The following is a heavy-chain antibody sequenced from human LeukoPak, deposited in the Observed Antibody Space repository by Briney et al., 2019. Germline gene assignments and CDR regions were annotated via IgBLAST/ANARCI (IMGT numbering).Heavy chain of an antibody. J-gene: IGHJ3*02. CDR1: VYTFTGYY. CDR2: INADSGGT. D-gene: IGHD1-1*01. CDR3: ASPTPWNHDVFSI. V-gene: IGHV1-2*02. Sequence: ASVKVSCKASVYTFTGYYIHWVGPAPGQGPPWMGWINADSGGTRYAQKFQGRVTMTRDTSISTAYMDLTRLTSDDTAVYYCASPTPWNHDVFSIWGQGTMVTVSS.